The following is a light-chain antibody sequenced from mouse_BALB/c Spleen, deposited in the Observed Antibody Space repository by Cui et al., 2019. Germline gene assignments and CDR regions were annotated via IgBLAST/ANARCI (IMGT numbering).Light chain of an antibody. J-gene: IGKJ5*01. CDR3: LQHWNYPLT. Sequence: DIVMTQSQKFMSTSVGDRVSITCKASQNVRTAVAWYQQKPGQSPKVLIYLASNRHTGVPDRFTGSGSGTDFTLTISNVQSEDLAHYFCLQHWNYPLTFGAGTKLELK. CDR2: LAS. V-gene: IGKV6-14*01. CDR1: QNVRTA.